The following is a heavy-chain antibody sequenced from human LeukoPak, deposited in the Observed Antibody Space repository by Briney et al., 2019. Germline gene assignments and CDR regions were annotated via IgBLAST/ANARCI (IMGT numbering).Heavy chain of an antibody. J-gene: IGHJ3*02. Sequence: GASVKVSCKASGYTFTSYDINWVRQATGQGLEWMGWMNPNSGNTGYAQKFQGRVTMTRNTSISTAYMELSSLRSEDTAVYYCARGHPTGWFGELFRTPDAFDIWGQGTMVTVSS. CDR3: ARGHPTGWFGELFRTPDAFDI. CDR1: GYTFTSYD. CDR2: MNPNSGNT. V-gene: IGHV1-8*01. D-gene: IGHD3-10*01.